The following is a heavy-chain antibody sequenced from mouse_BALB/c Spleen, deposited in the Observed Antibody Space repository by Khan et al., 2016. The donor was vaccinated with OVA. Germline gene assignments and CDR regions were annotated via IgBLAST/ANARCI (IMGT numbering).Heavy chain of an antibody. D-gene: IGHD1-1*02. CDR3: ARRGGYGSFAY. J-gene: IGHJ3*01. Sequence: QVQLKESGAELAKPGASVKMSCKASGYTFTTYWMHWVKQRPGQGLEWIGYIDPSTGYTEYNQKFKDKATLTTDKSSSTAYMQLSSLTSEDSAFCYGARRGGYGSFAYWGQGTLVTVSA. V-gene: IGHV1-7*01. CDR1: GYTFTTYW. CDR2: IDPSTGYT.